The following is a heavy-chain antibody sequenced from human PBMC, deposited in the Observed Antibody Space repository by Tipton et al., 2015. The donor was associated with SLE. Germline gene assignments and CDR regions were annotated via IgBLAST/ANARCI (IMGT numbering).Heavy chain of an antibody. V-gene: IGHV3-21*01. CDR3: AVVAATNAPVFFDS. J-gene: IGHJ4*02. D-gene: IGHD2-15*01. Sequence: SLRLSCAASGFTFSTYTMNWVRQAPGKGLEWVSAISSSSNYIYYTDSVKGRFTISRDNAKNSLYLQMNSLRADDTAVYFCAVVAATNAPVFFDSWGQGALVTVSS. CDR1: GFTFSTYT. CDR2: ISSSSNYI.